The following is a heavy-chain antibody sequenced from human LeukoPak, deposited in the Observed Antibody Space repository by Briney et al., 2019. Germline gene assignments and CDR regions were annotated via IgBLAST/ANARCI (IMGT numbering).Heavy chain of an antibody. CDR1: GGSISSSSYY. CDR3: ARQSYYDFWSGGMYYFDY. D-gene: IGHD3-3*01. J-gene: IGHJ4*02. CDR2: IYYSGST. V-gene: IGHV4-39*01. Sequence: SETLSLTCTVSGGSISSSSYYWGWIRQPPGKGLEWIGSIYYSGSTYYNPSLKSRVTIPVDTSKNQFSLKLSSVTAADTAVYYCARQSYYDFWSGGMYYFDYWGQGTLVTVSS.